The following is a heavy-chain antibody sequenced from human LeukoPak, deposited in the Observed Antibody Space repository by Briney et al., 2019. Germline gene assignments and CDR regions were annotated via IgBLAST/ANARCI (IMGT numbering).Heavy chain of an antibody. Sequence: ASVTVSFTSSGDTFSIYAISWVRQAPGQGLEWVGGIIPIFGTANYSQKFQDRVTITADENTSTAYMELSSLRSEDTAVYYCAKEFSTSRSPDYWGQGTLVTVSS. J-gene: IGHJ4*02. D-gene: IGHD2-2*01. CDR2: IIPIFGTA. CDR1: GDTFSIYA. CDR3: AKEFSTSRSPDY. V-gene: IGHV1-69*13.